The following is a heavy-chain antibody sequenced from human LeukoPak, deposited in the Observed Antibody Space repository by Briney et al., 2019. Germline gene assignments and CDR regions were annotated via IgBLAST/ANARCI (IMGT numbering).Heavy chain of an antibody. CDR1: GFTFSSYS. CDR2: ISSSSSYV. V-gene: IGHV3-21*01. J-gene: IGHJ2*01. CDR3: ARDRTRTAMKENWYFDL. D-gene: IGHD5-18*01. Sequence: GGSLRLSCAASGFTFSSYSMNWVRQAPGKGLEWFSSISSSSSYVYYADSVKGRFTISRDNAKNSLYLQMNSLRAEDTAVYYCARDRTRTAMKENWYFDLWGRGTLVTVSS.